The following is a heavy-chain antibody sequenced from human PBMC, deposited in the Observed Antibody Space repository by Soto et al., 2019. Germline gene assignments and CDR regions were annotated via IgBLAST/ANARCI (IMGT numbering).Heavy chain of an antibody. CDR1: GASISSRDYY. Sequence: PSETLSLTCSVSGASISSRDYYWGWIRQTPGKGLEWIGNIDYNGVTYYNPSLKSRVTVSKDTSKNQFSLKVASVTAADTAIYYCGRVMIGTSRHTDSDYWGQGXQVTVYS. J-gene: IGHJ4*02. CDR2: IDYNGVT. CDR3: GRVMIGTSRHTDSDY. D-gene: IGHD2-2*01. V-gene: IGHV4-39*01.